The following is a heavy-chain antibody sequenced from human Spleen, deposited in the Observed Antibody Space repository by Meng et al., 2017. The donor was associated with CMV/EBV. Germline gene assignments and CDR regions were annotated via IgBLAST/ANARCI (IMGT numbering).Heavy chain of an antibody. CDR2: ITSSSSYI. J-gene: IGHJ4*02. V-gene: IGHV3-21*01. CDR3: ARLGVVITDFG. D-gene: IGHD1-20*01. Sequence: GESLKISCEASGFTFSSSTMNWVRQAPGKGLEWVSSITSSSSYIYYADSVKGRFTISRDNAKNSLYLQMNSLRAEDTAVYYCARLGVVITDFGWGQGTLVTVSS. CDR1: GFTFSSST.